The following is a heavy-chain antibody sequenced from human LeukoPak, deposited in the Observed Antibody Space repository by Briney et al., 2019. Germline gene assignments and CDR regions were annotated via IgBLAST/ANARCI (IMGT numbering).Heavy chain of an antibody. Sequence: GGSLRLSCAASGFTFSNYNMNWGRQPPGKGLQWGSYISSSSNIIYYADSVKGRFTISRDNAKNSLFMQMNSLRAEDTAVYYCARDFAREFTIDYWGQGTLVTVSS. V-gene: IGHV3-48*01. CDR1: GFTFSNYN. CDR3: ARDFAREFTIDY. D-gene: IGHD3-10*01. CDR2: ISSSSNII. J-gene: IGHJ4*02.